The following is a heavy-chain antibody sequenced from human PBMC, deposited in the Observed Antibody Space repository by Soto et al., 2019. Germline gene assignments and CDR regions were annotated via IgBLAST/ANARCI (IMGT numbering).Heavy chain of an antibody. CDR2: IIPIFGTA. D-gene: IGHD3-22*01. V-gene: IGHV1-69*13. Sequence: SVKVSCKASGGTFSSYAISWVRQAPGQGLEWMGGIIPIFGTANYAQKFQGRVTITADESTSTAYMELSSLRSEDTAVYYCAREGAYYYDSSGHQKNYYYYGKDVWGQGTTVTV. CDR3: AREGAYYYDSSGHQKNYYYYGKDV. J-gene: IGHJ6*02. CDR1: GGTFSSYA.